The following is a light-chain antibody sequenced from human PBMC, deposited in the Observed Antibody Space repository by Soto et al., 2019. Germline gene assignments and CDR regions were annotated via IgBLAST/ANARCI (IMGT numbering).Light chain of an antibody. CDR1: QSVSSSY. CDR3: QQYAKSPPLT. V-gene: IGKV3-20*01. Sequence: EIVLTHSPGTLSLSPGERATLSCRASQSVSSSYLAWYQQKPGQAPRLLIYGASSRATGIPDRFSGSGSGTDFTLTISRLEPEDFAVYYCQQYAKSPPLTFGGGTKVEIK. J-gene: IGKJ4*01. CDR2: GAS.